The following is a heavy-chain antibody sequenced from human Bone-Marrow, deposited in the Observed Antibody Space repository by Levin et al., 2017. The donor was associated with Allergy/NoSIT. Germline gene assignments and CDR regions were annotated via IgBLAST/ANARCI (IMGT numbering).Heavy chain of an antibody. J-gene: IGHJ4*02. V-gene: IGHV3-53*01. CDR1: GFNVNSNY. CDR3: ARKLGSIDDY. D-gene: IGHD3-16*01. CDR2: IYSGGST. Sequence: LSLPCAASGFNVNSNYMSWVRQAPGKGLEWVSVIYSGGSTYYTDSVKGRFTVSRDNSKNTLYLQMNGLRAEDTAVYYCARKLGSIDDYWGQGTLVTVSS.